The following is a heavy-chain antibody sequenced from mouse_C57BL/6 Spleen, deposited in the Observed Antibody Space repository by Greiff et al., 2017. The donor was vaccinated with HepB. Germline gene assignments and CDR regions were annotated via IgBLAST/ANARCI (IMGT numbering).Heavy chain of an antibody. D-gene: IGHD3-2*02. Sequence: EVKLMESGPELVKPGASVKISCQASGYSFTDYNMNWVKQSNGKSLEWIGVINPNYGTTNYNQKFKGKATLTVDQSSSTAYMQLNSLTSEDSAVYYCAREDSSGFYFDYWGQGTTLTVSS. CDR1: GYSFTDYN. J-gene: IGHJ2*01. CDR2: INPNYGTT. CDR3: AREDSSGFYFDY. V-gene: IGHV1-39*01.